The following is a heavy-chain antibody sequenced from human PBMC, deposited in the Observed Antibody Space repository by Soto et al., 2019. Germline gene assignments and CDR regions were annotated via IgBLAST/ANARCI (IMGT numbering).Heavy chain of an antibody. V-gene: IGHV4-31*03. Sequence: SETLSLTCTVSGGSISSGGYYWSWIRRHPGKGLEWIGYIYYSGSTYYNPSLKSRVTISVDTSKNQFSLKLSSVTAADTAVYYCARAAASGSYPAAFDIWGQGTMVTVS. CDR2: IYYSGST. CDR3: ARAAASGSYPAAFDI. J-gene: IGHJ3*02. CDR1: GGSISSGGYY. D-gene: IGHD1-26*01.